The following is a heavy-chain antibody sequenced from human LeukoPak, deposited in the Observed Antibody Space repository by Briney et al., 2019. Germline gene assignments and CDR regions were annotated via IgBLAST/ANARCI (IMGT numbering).Heavy chain of an antibody. CDR3: ARVGVRGVIRLADLSFFDY. J-gene: IGHJ4*02. CDR1: GFTFSSYA. CDR2: ISYDGSNK. D-gene: IGHD3-10*01. V-gene: IGHV3-30-3*01. Sequence: GGSLRLSCAASGFTFSSYAMHWVRQAPGKGLEWVAVISYDGSNKYYADSVKGRFTISRDNSKNTLYLQMNSLRAEDTAVYYCARVGVRGVIRLADLSFFDYWGQGTLVTVSS.